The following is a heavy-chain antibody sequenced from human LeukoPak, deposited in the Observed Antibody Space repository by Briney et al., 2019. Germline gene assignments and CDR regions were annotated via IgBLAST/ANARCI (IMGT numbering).Heavy chain of an antibody. D-gene: IGHD2-21*02. Sequence: PSETLSLTCTVSGGSISSHYWSWIRQSPERGLDRRGFLFYTVTTRYNPSLRGRVTMSVDSSRNHFSLKLTSMTAADTALYYCARLLNNDNAGDPDTFDMWGQGTMVTVSS. J-gene: IGHJ3*02. V-gene: IGHV4-59*08. CDR3: ARLLNNDNAGDPDTFDM. CDR2: LFYTVTT. CDR1: GGSISSHY.